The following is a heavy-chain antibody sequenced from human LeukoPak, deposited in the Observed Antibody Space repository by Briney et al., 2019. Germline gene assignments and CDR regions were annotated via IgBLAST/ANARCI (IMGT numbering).Heavy chain of an antibody. CDR2: ISPIGSPI. D-gene: IGHD3-22*01. J-gene: IGHJ4*02. CDR1: GFTFSSYE. V-gene: IGHV3-48*03. CDR3: ASFYDSSGRDY. Sequence: GGSLRLSCTASGFTFSSYEMNWVRQAPGEGLEWVSYISPIGSPIYYADSVKGRFTISRDNAKNSLYLQMNSLRAEDTAVYYCASFYDSSGRDYWGQGTLVTVSS.